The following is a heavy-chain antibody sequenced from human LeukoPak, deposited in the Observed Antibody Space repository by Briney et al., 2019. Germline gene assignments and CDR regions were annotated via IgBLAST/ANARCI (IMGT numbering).Heavy chain of an antibody. CDR3: AREREDIVVVPAATYYYYGMDV. J-gene: IGHJ6*02. D-gene: IGHD2-2*01. V-gene: IGHV4-59*01. CDR1: GGSISSYY. CDR2: IYYSGST. Sequence: PSETLSLTCTVSGGSISSYYWSWIRQPPGKGLEWIGYIYYSGSTSYNPSLKSRVTISVDTSKNQFSLKLSSVTAADTAVYYCAREREDIVVVPAATYYYYGMDVWGQGTTVTVSS.